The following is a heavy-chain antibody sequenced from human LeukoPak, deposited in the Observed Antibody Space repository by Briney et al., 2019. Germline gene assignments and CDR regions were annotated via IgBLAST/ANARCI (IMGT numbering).Heavy chain of an antibody. D-gene: IGHD3-16*01. Sequence: SVKVSCKASGGTFSSYAISWVRQAPGQGLEWMGRIIPILGIANYAQKFQGRVTITADKSTSTAYKELSSLRSEDTAVYYCARDQSKLGFDYWGQGTLVTVSS. CDR3: ARDQSKLGFDY. V-gene: IGHV1-69*04. CDR1: GGTFSSYA. J-gene: IGHJ4*02. CDR2: IIPILGIA.